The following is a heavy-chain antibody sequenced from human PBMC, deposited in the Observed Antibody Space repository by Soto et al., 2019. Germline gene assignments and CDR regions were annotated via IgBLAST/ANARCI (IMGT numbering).Heavy chain of an antibody. CDR2: LYWDDDQ. D-gene: IGHD3-16*02. V-gene: IGHV2-5*02. J-gene: IGHJ4*02. Sequence: QITLKEPGPILVNPTETLTLTCTFSGFSLNTPGVGVGWIRQPPGKALEWLALLYWDDDQRYIPSLESRLTITKDTSTIRAVLTIATVDPVDTATYYSALKGIQTRYHYTEFSGHWCKGTLVTVSS. CDR3: ALKGIQTRYHYTEFSGH. CDR1: GFSLNTPGVG.